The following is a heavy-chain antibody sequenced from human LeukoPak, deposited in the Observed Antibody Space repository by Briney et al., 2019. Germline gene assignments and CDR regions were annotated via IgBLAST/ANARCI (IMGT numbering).Heavy chain of an antibody. CDR2: INHSGST. Sequence: PSETLSPTCAVYGGSFSGYYWSWIRQPPGKGLEWIGEINHSGSTNYNPSLKSRVTISVDTSKNQFSLKLSSVTAADTAVYYCASGRYYFDYWGQGTLVTVSS. V-gene: IGHV4-34*01. J-gene: IGHJ4*02. CDR1: GGSFSGYY. CDR3: ASGRYYFDY.